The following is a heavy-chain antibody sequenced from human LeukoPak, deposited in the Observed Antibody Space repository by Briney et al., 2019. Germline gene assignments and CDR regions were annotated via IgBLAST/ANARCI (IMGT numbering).Heavy chain of an antibody. CDR1: GFTFSSYW. Sequence: GGSLRLSCAASGFTFSSYWMHWVRQAPGKGLVWVSHINSDGSSTSYADSVKGRFTISRDNSKNTLYLQMNSLRAEDTAVYFCAKLDCSGGSCHSLNFWGQGTLVTVSS. J-gene: IGHJ4*02. V-gene: IGHV3-74*01. D-gene: IGHD2-15*01. CDR2: INSDGSST. CDR3: AKLDCSGGSCHSLNF.